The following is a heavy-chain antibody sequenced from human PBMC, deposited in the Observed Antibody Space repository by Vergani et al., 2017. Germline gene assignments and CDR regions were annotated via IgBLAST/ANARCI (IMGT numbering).Heavy chain of an antibody. CDR3: ARQIVTENYLYYYYMDV. J-gene: IGHJ6*03. V-gene: IGHV4-39*01. Sequence: QLQLQESGPGLVKPSETLSLTCTVSGGSISSSSYYWGWIRQPPGKGMEWIGSIYYSGSTYYNPSLKSRFTISVDTSKNQFSLKLRSVTAADTAVHYCARQIVTENYLYYYYMDVWGKGTTVTVSS. CDR1: GGSISSSSYY. D-gene: IGHD1-7*01. CDR2: IYYSGST.